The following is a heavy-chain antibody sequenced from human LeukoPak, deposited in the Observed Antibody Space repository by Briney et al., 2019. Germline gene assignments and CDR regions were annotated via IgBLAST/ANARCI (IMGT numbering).Heavy chain of an antibody. CDR3: ARGLPAPTGRSELGN. Sequence: PSETLSLTCAVYGGSFSGYYWTWIRQPPGKGLECIGEVSYSGTINYNPSLKGRVTISVDTSKNRFSLRLTSLTAADTAVYYCARGLPAPTGRSELGNWGQGTLVTVSS. CDR1: GGSFSGYY. J-gene: IGHJ4*02. D-gene: IGHD4-17*01. V-gene: IGHV4-34*01. CDR2: VSYSGTI.